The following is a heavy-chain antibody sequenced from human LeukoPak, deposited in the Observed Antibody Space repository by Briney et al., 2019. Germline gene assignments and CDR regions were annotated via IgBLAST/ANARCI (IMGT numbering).Heavy chain of an antibody. Sequence: GASVKVSCKASGYTFTSYAMHWVRQAPGQRLEWMGWINAGNGNTKYSQKFQGRVTITRDTSASTAYMELSSLRSEDTAVYYCARAHRWHAHLSCPEYWGQGTLVTVSS. D-gene: IGHD4-23*01. J-gene: IGHJ4*02. CDR2: INAGNGNT. CDR3: ARAHRWHAHLSCPEY. V-gene: IGHV1-3*01. CDR1: GYTFTSYA.